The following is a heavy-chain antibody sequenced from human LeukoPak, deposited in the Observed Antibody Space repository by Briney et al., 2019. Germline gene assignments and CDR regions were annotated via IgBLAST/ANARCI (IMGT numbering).Heavy chain of an antibody. CDR3: GRGGVAVAGHADY. CDR2: VYSGGST. J-gene: IGHJ4*02. CDR1: GFTVSANY. Sequence: GGSLRLSCAASGFTVSANYMSWVRQAPGQGLEWVSTVYSGGSTYYADSVKGRFTISRDNSKNTPYLQMNSLRAEDTAVYYCGRGGVAVAGHADYWGQGTLVTVYS. D-gene: IGHD6-19*01. V-gene: IGHV3-66*01.